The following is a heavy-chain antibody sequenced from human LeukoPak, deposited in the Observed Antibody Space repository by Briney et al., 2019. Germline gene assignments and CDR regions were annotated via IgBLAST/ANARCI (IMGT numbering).Heavy chain of an antibody. CDR1: GFTFSSYA. J-gene: IGHJ4*02. CDR2: ISYDGSNK. CDR3: AREVGARLDY. D-gene: IGHD1-26*01. Sequence: GRSLLLSCAASGFTFSSYAMHWVRQAPGKGLEWVAVISYDGSNKYYADSVKGRFTISRDNSKNTLYLQMNSLRAEDTAVYYCAREVGARLDYWGQGTLVTVSP. V-gene: IGHV3-30-3*01.